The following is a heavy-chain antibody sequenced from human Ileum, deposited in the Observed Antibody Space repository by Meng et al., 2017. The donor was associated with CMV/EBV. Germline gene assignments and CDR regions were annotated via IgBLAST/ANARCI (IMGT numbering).Heavy chain of an antibody. J-gene: IGHJ5*02. CDR2: IIPIFGTA. V-gene: IGHV1-69*05. CDR1: GGTFSSYA. CDR3: ARVSMTPHFNWFDP. D-gene: IGHD2/OR15-2a*01. Sequence: SVKVSCKASGGTFSSYAISWVRQAPGQGLEWMGGIIPIFGTANYAQKFQGRVTITTDESTSTAYMELSSLRSEDTAVYYCARVSMTPHFNWFDPWGQGNRVTGYS.